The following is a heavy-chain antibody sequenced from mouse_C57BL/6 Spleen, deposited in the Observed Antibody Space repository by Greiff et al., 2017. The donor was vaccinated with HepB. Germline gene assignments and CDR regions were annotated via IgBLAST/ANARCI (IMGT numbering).Heavy chain of an antibody. V-gene: IGHV5-12*01. CDR1: GFTFSDYY. CDR2: ISNGGGST. CDR3: ARRRSQPYYYAMDY. Sequence: EVQVVESGGGLVQPGGSLKLSCAASGFTFSDYYMYWVRQTPEKRLEWVAYISNGGGSTYYPDTVKGRFTISRDNAKNTLYLQMSRLKSEDTAMYYCARRRSQPYYYAMDYWGQGTSVTVSS. J-gene: IGHJ4*01.